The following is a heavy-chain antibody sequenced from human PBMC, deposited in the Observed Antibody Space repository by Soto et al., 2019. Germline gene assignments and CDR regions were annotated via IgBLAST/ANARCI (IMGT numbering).Heavy chain of an antibody. D-gene: IGHD3-10*01. CDR2: IYYSGST. CDR3: ARGSRYYYGSGSYYNTYYYYYMDV. V-gene: IGHV4-31*03. CDR1: GGSISSGGYY. Sequence: QVQLQESGPGLVKPSQTLSLTCTVSGGSISSGGYYWSWIRQHPGKGLEWIGYIYYSGSTYYNPSLKSRVTISVDTSKNQFSLKLRSVTAADTAVYYCARGSRYYYGSGSYYNTYYYYYMDVWGKGTTVTVSS. J-gene: IGHJ6*03.